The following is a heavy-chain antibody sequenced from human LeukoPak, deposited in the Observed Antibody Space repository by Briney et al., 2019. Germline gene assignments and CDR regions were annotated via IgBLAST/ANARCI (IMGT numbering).Heavy chain of an antibody. D-gene: IGHD3-3*01. CDR2: TSGSGGTT. J-gene: IGHJ4*02. CDR3: TSSWGLRFLEWSHLDY. CDR1: GFTFSNYA. V-gene: IGHV3-23*01. Sequence: PGGSLRLSCAASGFTFSNYAMSWVRQAPGKGLEWVSGTSGSGGTTYYADSVKGRFTISRDNSKNTLYLQMNSLRAEDTAVYYCTSSWGLRFLEWSHLDYWGQGTLVTVSS.